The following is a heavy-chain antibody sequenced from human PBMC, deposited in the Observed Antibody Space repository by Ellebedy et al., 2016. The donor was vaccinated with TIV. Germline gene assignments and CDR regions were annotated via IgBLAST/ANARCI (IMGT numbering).Heavy chain of an antibody. J-gene: IGHJ6*02. V-gene: IGHV3-7*03. D-gene: IGHD4-11*01. CDR2: IKEDGSEK. CDR3: ARHSTTLSYGLDV. Sequence: GESLKISXAASGFPFSTYWMCWVRQAPGRGLEWVANIKEDGSEKHYVDSMKGRFTISRDNAKNSLYLQMNSLRAEDTAMYYCARHSTTLSYGLDVWGQGTTVTV. CDR1: GFPFSTYW.